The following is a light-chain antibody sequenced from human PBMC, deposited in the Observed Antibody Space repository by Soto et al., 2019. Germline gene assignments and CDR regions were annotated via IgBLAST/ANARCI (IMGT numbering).Light chain of an antibody. CDR1: QSVSSN. V-gene: IGKV3-15*01. J-gene: IGKJ4*01. Sequence: EIVVTQSPATLSVSPGERATLSCSASQSVSSNLAWYQQRPGQAPRLLIYSASTRATGIPARFSGSGSGTEFTLTISSLQSEDFAVYYCQQYNNWLSFGGGTKVEI. CDR2: SAS. CDR3: QQYNNWLS.